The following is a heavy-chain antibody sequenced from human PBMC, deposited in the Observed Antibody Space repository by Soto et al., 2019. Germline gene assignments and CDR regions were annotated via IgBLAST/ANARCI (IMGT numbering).Heavy chain of an antibody. V-gene: IGHV3-15*07. J-gene: IGHJ6*02. CDR2: IKSKTDGGTT. Sequence: GGSLRLSCAASGFTFSNAWMNWVRQAPGKGLEWVGRIKSKTDGGTTDYAAPVKGRFTISRDDSKNTLYLQMNSLKTEDTAVYYCTTDIVFHYRARVRNYYYGMDVWGQGTTVTVSS. CDR1: GFTFSNAW. D-gene: IGHD2-15*01. CDR3: TTDIVFHYRARVRNYYYGMDV.